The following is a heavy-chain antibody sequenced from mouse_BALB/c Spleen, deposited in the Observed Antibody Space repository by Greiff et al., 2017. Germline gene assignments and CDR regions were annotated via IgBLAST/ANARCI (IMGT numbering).Heavy chain of an antibody. D-gene: IGHD2-1*01. CDR1: GYTFTDYE. Sequence: VQLQQSGAELVRPGASVTLSCKASGYTFTDYEMHWVKQTPVHGLEWIGAIDPETGGTAYNQKFKGKATLTADKSSSTAYMELRSLTSEDSAVYYCTRVVAYGNLFAYWGQGTLVTVSA. J-gene: IGHJ3*01. V-gene: IGHV1-15*01. CDR3: TRVVAYGNLFAY. CDR2: IDPETGGT.